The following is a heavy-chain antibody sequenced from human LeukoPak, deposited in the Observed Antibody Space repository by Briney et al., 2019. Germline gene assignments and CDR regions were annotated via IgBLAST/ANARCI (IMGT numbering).Heavy chain of an antibody. CDR1: GFTFSSFD. D-gene: IGHD3-22*01. CDR3: ATITSMGVVLIS. V-gene: IGHV3-23*01. Sequence: LLGGSLRLSCAASGFTFSSFDMTWVRQAPGKGLEWVSTISVSATNTYYADSVKGRFTISRDNSKNTLYLQMNSLRADDTAVYYCATITSMGVVLISWGQGTLVTVSS. CDR2: ISVSATNT. J-gene: IGHJ1*01.